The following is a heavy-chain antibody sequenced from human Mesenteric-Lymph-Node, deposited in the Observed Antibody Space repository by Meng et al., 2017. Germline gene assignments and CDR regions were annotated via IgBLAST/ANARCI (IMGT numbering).Heavy chain of an antibody. CDR2: IYTSGST. Sequence: LRLSCTVSGGSISSGSYYWSWIRQPAGKGLEWIGRIYTSGSTNYNPSLKSRVTISVDTSKNQLSLKLSSVTAADTAVYYCARRVAARPKYAFDIWGQGTRVTV. CDR3: ARRVAARPKYAFDI. J-gene: IGHJ3*02. CDR1: GGSISSGSYY. V-gene: IGHV4-61*02. D-gene: IGHD6-6*01.